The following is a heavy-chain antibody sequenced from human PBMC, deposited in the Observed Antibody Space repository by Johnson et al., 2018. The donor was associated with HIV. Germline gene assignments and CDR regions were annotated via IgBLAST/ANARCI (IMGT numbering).Heavy chain of an antibody. Sequence: QVQLVESGGGVVQPGRSLRLSCAASGFTFSSYAIHWVRRAPGKGLEWVAVISYDGSNKYYADSVKGRFTISRDNSKNTLYLQMNSLRAEDTAVYYCARGEGGTYLPDAFDIWGQGTMVTVSS. CDR1: GFTFSSYA. J-gene: IGHJ3*02. V-gene: IGHV3-30*04. CDR3: ARGEGGTYLPDAFDI. D-gene: IGHD1-26*01. CDR2: ISYDGSNK.